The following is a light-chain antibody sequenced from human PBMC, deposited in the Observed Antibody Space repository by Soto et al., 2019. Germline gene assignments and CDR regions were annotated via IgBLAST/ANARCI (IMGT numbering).Light chain of an antibody. CDR1: SSDVGGYDY. CDR2: EVT. CDR3: TSYTSSSTYV. Sequence: QSALTQPASVSGSPGQSITISCTGTSSDVGGYDYVSWYQQHPGKAPKFMIYEVTNRPSGVSHRFSGSKSGNTASLTISGLQAEDEADYYCTSYTSSSTYVFGTGTSSPS. J-gene: IGLJ1*01. V-gene: IGLV2-14*01.